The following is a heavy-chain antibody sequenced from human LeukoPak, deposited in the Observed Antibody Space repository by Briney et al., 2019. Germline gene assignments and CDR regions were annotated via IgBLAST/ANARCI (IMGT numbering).Heavy chain of an antibody. CDR1: GYTFTGYY. V-gene: IGHV1-2*06. Sequence: ASVKVSCKASGYTFTGYYMHWVRQAPRHGLEWMGRINPNSGGTNYAQKFQGRVTMTRDTSISTAYMELSRLRSDDTAVYYCARDLDSSGLEYFQHWGQGTLVTVSS. CDR3: ARDLDSSGLEYFQH. J-gene: IGHJ1*01. D-gene: IGHD6-19*01. CDR2: INPNSGGT.